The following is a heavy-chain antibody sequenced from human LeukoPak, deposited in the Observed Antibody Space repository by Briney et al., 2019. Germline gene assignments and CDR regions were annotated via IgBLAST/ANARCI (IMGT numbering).Heavy chain of an antibody. CDR2: ISGSGGST. V-gene: IGHV3-23*01. CDR3: AKCSAYYYDSSLSDYFDY. CDR1: GFTFSSYG. D-gene: IGHD3-22*01. J-gene: IGHJ4*02. Sequence: GGSLRLSCAASGFTFSSYGMSWVRQAPGKGLEWVSAISGSGGSTYYADSVKGRFTISRDNSKNTLYLQMNSLRAEDTAVYYCAKCSAYYYDSSLSDYFDYWGQGTLVTVSS.